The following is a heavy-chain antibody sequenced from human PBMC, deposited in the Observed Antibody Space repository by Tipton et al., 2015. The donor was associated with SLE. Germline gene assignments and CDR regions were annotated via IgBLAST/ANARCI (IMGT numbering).Heavy chain of an antibody. D-gene: IGHD3-3*01. CDR1: GVSISSYN. V-gene: IGHV4-59*08. CDR2: VYYSGST. CDR3: ARTRDYDFWGHRLPEAFDI. J-gene: IGHJ3*02. Sequence: GLVKPSGTLSLTCTVSGVSISSYNWWSWVRQPPGKGLEWIGYVYYSGSTMYNSSLRSRVTMAVDTSKNQFSLRMTSVTAADTAVYYCARTRDYDFWGHRLPEAFDIWGQGTKVTVSS.